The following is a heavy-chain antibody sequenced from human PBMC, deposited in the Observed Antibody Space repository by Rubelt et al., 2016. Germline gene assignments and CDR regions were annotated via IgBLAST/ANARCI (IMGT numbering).Heavy chain of an antibody. CDR3: ITGTVGATTVDYH. J-gene: IGHJ4*02. V-gene: IGHV3-15*07. D-gene: IGHD1-26*01. CDR2: IKSKTDGGTI. CDR1: SFTLNNAW. Sequence: GESGGGLVQPGGSLRLSCAASSFTLNNAWINWVRQAPGKGLEWVARIKSKTDGGTIDYTAPVKGRFTISRDDSIHTVFLQMNRLKTEDTAVYYCITGTVGATTVDYHWGQGTLVTVSS.